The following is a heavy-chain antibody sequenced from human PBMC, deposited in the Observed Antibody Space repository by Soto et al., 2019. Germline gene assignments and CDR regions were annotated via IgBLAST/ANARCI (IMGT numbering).Heavy chain of an antibody. CDR3: ARGLRRLAFDI. D-gene: IGHD4-17*01. CDR2: ISSSSSTI. Sequence: PGGSLRLSCAASGFTCSSYSMNWVRQAPGKGLEWVSYISSSSSTIYYADSVKGRFTISRDNAKNSLYLQMNSLRAEDTAVYYCARGLRRLAFDIWGQGTMVTVSS. J-gene: IGHJ3*02. V-gene: IGHV3-48*01. CDR1: GFTCSSYS.